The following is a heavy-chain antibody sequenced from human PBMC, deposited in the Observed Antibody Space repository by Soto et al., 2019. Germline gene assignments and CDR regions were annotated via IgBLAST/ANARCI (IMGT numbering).Heavy chain of an antibody. V-gene: IGHV1-69*01. D-gene: IGHD5-18*01. CDR1: GGTFGNHA. CDR3: ARAAGYTYGYVFDY. CDR2: IIPVLGVG. Sequence: QVQLVQSGAEVKKPGSSVRVSCKASGGTFGNHAISWLRQAPGQGLEWLGGIIPVLGVGDNAQKFQGRVTITADASTSTASLELSSRRSEDTALYYCARAAGYTYGYVFDYWGQGTLVTVSS. J-gene: IGHJ4*02.